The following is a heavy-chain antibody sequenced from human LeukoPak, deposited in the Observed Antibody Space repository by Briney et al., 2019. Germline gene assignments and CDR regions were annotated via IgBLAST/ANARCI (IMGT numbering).Heavy chain of an antibody. CDR3: ARDPEYSYDYYFDY. J-gene: IGHJ4*02. CDR1: GFTFSSYE. Sequence: GGSLRLSCAASGFTFSSYEMNWVRQAPGKGLEWVSYIRNSGSPIYYAASVKGRFTISRDNTKNSLYQQMNSLRAEDPAVYYCARDPEYSYDYYFDYWGQGTLVTVSS. CDR2: IRNSGSPI. D-gene: IGHD5-18*01. V-gene: IGHV3-48*03.